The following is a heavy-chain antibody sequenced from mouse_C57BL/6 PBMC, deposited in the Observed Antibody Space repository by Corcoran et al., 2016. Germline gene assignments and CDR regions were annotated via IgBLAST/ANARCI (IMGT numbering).Heavy chain of an antibody. V-gene: IGHV1-26*01. CDR3: ASPDYYGSSYPSY. D-gene: IGHD1-1*01. CDR1: GYTFTDYY. Sequence: EVQLQQSGPELVKPGASVKISCKASGYTFTDYYMNWVKQSHGKGLEWIGDINPNNGGTSYNQKFKGKATLTVEKSSSTAYMELRSLTSEDSAVYYCASPDYYGSSYPSYWGQGTLVTVSA. J-gene: IGHJ3*01. CDR2: INPNNGGT.